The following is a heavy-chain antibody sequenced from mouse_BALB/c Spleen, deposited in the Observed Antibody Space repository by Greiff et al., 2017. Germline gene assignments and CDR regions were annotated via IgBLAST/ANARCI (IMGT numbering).Heavy chain of an antibody. CDR1: GFTFNTYA. CDR2: IRSKSNNYAT. V-gene: IGHV10-1*02. D-gene: IGHD1-1*01. Sequence: EVKLLESGGGLVQPKGSLKLSCAASGFTFNTYAMNWVRQAPGKGLEWVARIRSKSNNYATYYADSVKDRFTISRDDSQSMLYLQMNNLKTEDTAMYYCVRHNYYYGSSWYFDVWGAGTTVTVSS. CDR3: VRHNYYYGSSWYFDV. J-gene: IGHJ1*01.